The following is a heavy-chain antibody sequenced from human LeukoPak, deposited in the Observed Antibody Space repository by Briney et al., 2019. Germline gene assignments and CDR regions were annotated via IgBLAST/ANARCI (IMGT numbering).Heavy chain of an antibody. CDR1: GFTFSGSA. D-gene: IGHD1-26*01. Sequence: GGSLRLSCAASGFTFSGSAMHWVRQASGKGLEWAGRIRSKANSYATAYAASVKGRFTISRDDSKNTAYLQMNSLKTEDTAVYYCTIKVGATYYFDYWGQGTLVTVSS. CDR3: TIKVGATYYFDY. V-gene: IGHV3-73*01. CDR2: IRSKANSYAT. J-gene: IGHJ4*02.